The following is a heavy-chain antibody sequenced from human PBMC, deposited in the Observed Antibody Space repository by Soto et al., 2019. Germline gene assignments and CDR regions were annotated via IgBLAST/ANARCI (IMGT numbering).Heavy chain of an antibody. CDR1: GDSVSSNSAA. V-gene: IGHV6-1*01. D-gene: IGHD6-6*01. Sequence: QSPTLSLTCAISGDSVSSNSAAWNWIRQSPSRGLEWLGRTYYRSKWYNDYAVSVKSRITINPDTSKNQFSLQLNSVTPEDTAVYYCARDGYYSSSSGSGWFDPWGQGTLVTVSS. J-gene: IGHJ5*02. CDR2: TYYRSKWYN. CDR3: ARDGYYSSSSGSGWFDP.